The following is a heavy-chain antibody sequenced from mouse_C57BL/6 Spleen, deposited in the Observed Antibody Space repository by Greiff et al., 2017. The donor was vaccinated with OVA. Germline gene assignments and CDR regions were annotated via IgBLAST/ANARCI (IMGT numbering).Heavy chain of an antibody. V-gene: IGHV1-77*01. Sequence: VQLQQSGAELVKPGASVKISCKASGYTFTDYYINWVKQRPGQGLEWIGKIGPGSGSTYYNEKFKGKATLTADKSSSTAYMQLSSLTSEDSAVYFCARTMVTTRGYYYAMDYWGQGTSVTVSS. CDR2: IGPGSGST. CDR1: GYTFTDYY. CDR3: ARTMVTTRGYYYAMDY. J-gene: IGHJ4*01. D-gene: IGHD2-2*01.